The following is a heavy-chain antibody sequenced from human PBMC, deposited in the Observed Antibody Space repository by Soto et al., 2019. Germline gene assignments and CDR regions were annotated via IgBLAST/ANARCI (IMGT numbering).Heavy chain of an antibody. CDR3: ASPLTAYNYYGMDV. CDR2: IYYSGST. CDR1: GGSISSSSYY. Sequence: ETLSLTCTVSGGSISSSSYYWGWIRQPPGKGLEWIGSIYYSGSTYYNPSLKSRVTISVDTSKNQFSLKLSSVTAADTAVYYCASPLTAYNYYGMDVWGQGTTVTVSS. J-gene: IGHJ6*02. D-gene: IGHD3-16*01. V-gene: IGHV4-39*01.